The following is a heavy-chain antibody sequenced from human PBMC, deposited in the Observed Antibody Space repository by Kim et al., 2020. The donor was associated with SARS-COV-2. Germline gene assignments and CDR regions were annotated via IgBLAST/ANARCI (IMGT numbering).Heavy chain of an antibody. CDR3: TVLDYYYYYGMDV. J-gene: IGHJ6*02. Sequence: CAASVKGRFTISRDDSKNTAYLQMNSLKTEDTAVYYCTVLDYYYYYGMDVWGQGTTVTVSS. V-gene: IGHV3-73*01.